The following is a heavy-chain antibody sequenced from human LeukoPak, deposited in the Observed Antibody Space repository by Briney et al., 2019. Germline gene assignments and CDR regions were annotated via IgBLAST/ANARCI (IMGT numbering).Heavy chain of an antibody. Sequence: PSETLSLTCIVSGASIRSSSYYWGWIRQSPGKGLEGIASVHHSGSTYDNPSLKSRVTISVDTSKNQFSLKLTSVSAADTAVYYCARRSTVAGRGRFDPWGQGTLVTVSS. J-gene: IGHJ5*02. V-gene: IGHV4-39*01. CDR3: ARRSTVAGRGRFDP. CDR2: VHHSGST. D-gene: IGHD6-19*01. CDR1: GASIRSSSYY.